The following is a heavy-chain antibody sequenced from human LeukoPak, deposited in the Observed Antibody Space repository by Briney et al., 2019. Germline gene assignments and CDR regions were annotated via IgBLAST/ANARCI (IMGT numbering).Heavy chain of an antibody. D-gene: IGHD1-26*01. J-gene: IGHJ5*02. CDR3: ARDRESGSYYSHWFDP. V-gene: IGHV1-46*01. Sequence: ASVKVSCKASGYTFTGYYMHWVRQAPGQGLEWMGIINPSGGSTSYAQKFQGRVTMTRDTSTSTVYMELSSLRSEDTAVYYCARDRESGSYYSHWFDPWGQGTLVTVSS. CDR1: GYTFTGYY. CDR2: INPSGGST.